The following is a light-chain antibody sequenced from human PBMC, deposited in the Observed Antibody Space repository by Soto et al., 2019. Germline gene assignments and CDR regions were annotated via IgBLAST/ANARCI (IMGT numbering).Light chain of an antibody. Sequence: DIQLTQSPSSLSAYVGDRVTITCRASQSISSWLAWYQQKPGKAPKLLIYKASTLESGVPSNFSGSGSGTEFTLTISSLQPEDFATYYCQQYNSDSETFGQGTKVDIK. CDR2: KAS. CDR3: QQYNSDSET. V-gene: IGKV1-5*03. CDR1: QSISSW. J-gene: IGKJ1*01.